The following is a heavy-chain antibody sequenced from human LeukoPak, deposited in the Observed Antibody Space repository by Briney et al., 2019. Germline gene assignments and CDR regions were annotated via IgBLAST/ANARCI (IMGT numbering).Heavy chain of an antibody. J-gene: IGHJ4*02. D-gene: IGHD2-15*01. CDR3: ARGLIRGAAEY. V-gene: IGHV1-2*02. CDR2: INCKSGDI. Sequence: ASVKVSCKASGYIFSGYNIHWVRLTPGHGLEWLGWINCKSGDIKYVQKFRGRVTMTRDTSISTAYMELNSLRPDDSAVYYCARGLIRGAAEYWGQGSLVTVSS. CDR1: GYIFSGYN.